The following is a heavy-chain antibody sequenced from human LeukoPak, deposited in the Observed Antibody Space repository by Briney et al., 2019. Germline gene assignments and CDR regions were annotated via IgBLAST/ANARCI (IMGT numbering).Heavy chain of an antibody. CDR1: GGSISGYY. CDR3: ARYNFGSDYFSN. CDR2: IYTSGST. J-gene: IGHJ4*02. Sequence: SETLSLTCTVSGGSISGYYWSWIRQPAGKGPEWIGRIYTSGSTKYNPSLKGRVTMSLDTSKNQFSLKLSSVTAADTAVYYCARYNFGSDYFSNWSQGTLVTVSS. V-gene: IGHV4-4*07. D-gene: IGHD2/OR15-2a*01.